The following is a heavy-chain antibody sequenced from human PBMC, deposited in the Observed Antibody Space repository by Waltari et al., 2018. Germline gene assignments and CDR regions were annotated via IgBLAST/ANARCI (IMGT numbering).Heavy chain of an antibody. D-gene: IGHD1-26*01. CDR1: GYSFTTYV. CDR3: ATSYSWNGLEY. Sequence: QIHLVQSGPETQKPGASVKVSCKTSGYSFTTYVISWVRQAPGQGREWVGWLSPCSSQTHDAQKFHDRVAMTAGTAAATAYMELKSLRSDDTAFYYCATSYSWNGLEYWGHGTLVTVFS. J-gene: IGHJ4*01. CDR2: LSPCSSQT. V-gene: IGHV1-18*01.